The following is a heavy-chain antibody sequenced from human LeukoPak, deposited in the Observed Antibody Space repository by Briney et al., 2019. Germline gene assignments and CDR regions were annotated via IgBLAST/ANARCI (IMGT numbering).Heavy chain of an antibody. Sequence: ASVKVSCKVSGYTLTELSMHWVRQAPGKGLEWMGGFDPEDGETIYAQKFQGRVTMTEDTSTDTAYMELSSLRSEDTAVYYCARGTYYDFWSGYHPWGQGTLVTVSS. V-gene: IGHV1-24*01. CDR1: GYTLTELS. CDR2: FDPEDGET. J-gene: IGHJ5*02. CDR3: ARGTYYDFWSGYHP. D-gene: IGHD3-3*01.